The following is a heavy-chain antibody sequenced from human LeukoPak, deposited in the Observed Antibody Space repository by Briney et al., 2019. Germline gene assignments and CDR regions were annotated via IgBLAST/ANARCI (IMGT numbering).Heavy chain of an antibody. D-gene: IGHD3-10*01. CDR2: ISAYNGNT. V-gene: IGHV1-18*01. CDR3: ARDSRITMVRGVIEY. J-gene: IGHJ4*02. CDR1: GYTFTSYG. Sequence: GASVKVSCKASGYTFTSYGISWVRQAPGQGLEWMGWISAYNGNTNYAQKLQGRVTMTTDTSTSTAYMELRSLRSDDTAVYYCARDSRITMVRGVIEYWGQGTLVTVFS.